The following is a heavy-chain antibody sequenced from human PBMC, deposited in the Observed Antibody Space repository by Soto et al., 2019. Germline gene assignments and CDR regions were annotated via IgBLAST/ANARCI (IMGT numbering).Heavy chain of an antibody. CDR1: GYSFIDYY. CDR2: ISPRSGGT. Sequence: ASVKVSCKASGYSFIDYYIHWVRQAPGQGLEWMGWISPRSGGTNYAQKFRGRVTITSDTSINTAYMELTSRSSDDTAVCYCTKKGGGPFPFDPWGQGTRVTVSS. D-gene: IGHD3-10*01. CDR3: TKKGGGPFPFDP. J-gene: IGHJ5*02. V-gene: IGHV1-2*02.